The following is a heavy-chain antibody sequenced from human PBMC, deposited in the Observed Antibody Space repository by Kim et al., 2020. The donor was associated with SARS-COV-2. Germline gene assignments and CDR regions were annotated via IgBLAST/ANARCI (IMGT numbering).Heavy chain of an antibody. J-gene: IGHJ4*02. CDR1: GFTFSRYS. V-gene: IGHV3-21*01. CDR2: ISSGSSYK. Sequence: GGSLRLSCAVSGFTFSRYSMNWVRQAPGKGLEWVSSISSGSSYKYYADSVKGRFTISRDNAKNSLYLQMNSLRAEDAAVYYCARAESTVRPFDYWGQGT. CDR3: ARAESTVRPFDY. D-gene: IGHD4-17*01.